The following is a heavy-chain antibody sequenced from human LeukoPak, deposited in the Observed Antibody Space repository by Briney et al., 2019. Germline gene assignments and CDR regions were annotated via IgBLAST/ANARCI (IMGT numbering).Heavy chain of an antibody. J-gene: IGHJ4*02. D-gene: IGHD6-19*01. Sequence: GGSLTLSCAASGFTFSSYATSWVRQAPGKGLEWVSAISAGGDNTYYADSVKGQFTISRDNSKNTLYLRMNSLRAEDTAVYYCAKAVPTYHYFDYWGQGTLVTVSS. V-gene: IGHV3-23*01. CDR2: ISAGGDNT. CDR1: GFTFSSYA. CDR3: AKAVPTYHYFDY.